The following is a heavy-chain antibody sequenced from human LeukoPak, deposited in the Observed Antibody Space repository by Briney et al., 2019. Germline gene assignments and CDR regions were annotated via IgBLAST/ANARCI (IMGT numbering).Heavy chain of an antibody. D-gene: IGHD2-21*02. CDR2: IKQDGSEK. Sequence: PGGSLRLSCAASGFTFNSYWMSWVRQAPGKGLEWVANIKQDGSEKYYVDSVKGRFTISRDNAKNSLYLQMDSLRAEDTAVYYCARDIVVVTAILDYWGQGTLVTVSS. V-gene: IGHV3-7*01. J-gene: IGHJ4*02. CDR1: GFTFNSYW. CDR3: ARDIVVVTAILDY.